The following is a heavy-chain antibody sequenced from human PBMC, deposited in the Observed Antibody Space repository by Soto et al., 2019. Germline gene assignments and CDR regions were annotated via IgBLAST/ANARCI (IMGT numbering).Heavy chain of an antibody. Sequence: EVQVLESGGGLEQPGGSLRISCAVSGFTFRSYDMNWVRQAPGKGLEWVSTITTSGGTTYYADSVKGRFTISRDNSKNTRYLQMNRLTAEDTAVYFCVPGGELAMGHWGQGTLVTVSS. CDR2: ITTSGGTT. D-gene: IGHD3-16*01. V-gene: IGHV3-23*01. CDR1: GFTFRSYD. J-gene: IGHJ4*02. CDR3: VPGGELAMGH.